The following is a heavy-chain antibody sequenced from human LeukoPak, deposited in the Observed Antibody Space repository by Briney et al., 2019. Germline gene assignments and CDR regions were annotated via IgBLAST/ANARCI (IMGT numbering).Heavy chain of an antibody. CDR2: IIPIFGTA. CDR1: GGTFSSYA. CDR3: ARDSEVRGVIGASDI. J-gene: IGHJ3*02. D-gene: IGHD3-10*01. V-gene: IGHV1-69*06. Sequence: ASVKVSCKASGGTFSSYAISWVRQAPGQGLEWMGGIIPIFGTANYAQKFQGRVTITADKSTSTAYMELSSLRSEDTAVYYCARDSEVRGVIGASDIWGQGTMVTVSS.